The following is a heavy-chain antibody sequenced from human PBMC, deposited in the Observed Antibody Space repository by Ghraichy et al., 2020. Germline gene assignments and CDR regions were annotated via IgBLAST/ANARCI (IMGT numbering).Heavy chain of an antibody. V-gene: IGHV1-18*01. Sequence: ASVKVSCKTAGYTFTSYGITWVRHAPGQGLEWMGWISAYNGNTDYAQKLQGRVTMTTDTSTSTAFMDLRSLRSDDTAVYYCARMGGHYFSYAMDVWGQGTTVNVSS. CDR1: GYTFTSYG. J-gene: IGHJ6*02. CDR2: ISAYNGNT. CDR3: ARMGGHYFSYAMDV. D-gene: IGHD3-16*01.